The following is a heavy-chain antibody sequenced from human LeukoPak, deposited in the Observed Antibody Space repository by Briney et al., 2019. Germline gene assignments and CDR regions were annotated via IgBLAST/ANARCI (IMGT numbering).Heavy chain of an antibody. V-gene: IGHV3-48*03. Sequence: GGSLRLSCAASGFTFSSYEMNWVRQAPGKGLECLSYISGSGSTIYYADSVKGRFTISRDNAKNSLYLQMNSLRAEDTAVYYCARDQSTVGGPGYLDSWGQGTLVTVSS. CDR1: GFTFSSYE. D-gene: IGHD4-11*01. CDR2: ISGSGSTI. CDR3: ARDQSTVGGPGYLDS. J-gene: IGHJ4*02.